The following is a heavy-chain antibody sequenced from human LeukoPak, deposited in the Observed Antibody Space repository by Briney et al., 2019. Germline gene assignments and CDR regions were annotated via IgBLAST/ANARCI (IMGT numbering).Heavy chain of an antibody. Sequence: ASVKVSCKASGYTFTSCGISWVRQAPGQGLEWMGWISAYNGNTNYAQKLQGRVTMTTDTSTSTAYMELRSLRSDDTAVYYCARSLDYVWGSYRYYDYWGQGTLVTVSS. CDR3: ARSLDYVWGSYRYYDY. CDR1: GYTFTSCG. CDR2: ISAYNGNT. J-gene: IGHJ4*02. V-gene: IGHV1-18*01. D-gene: IGHD3-16*02.